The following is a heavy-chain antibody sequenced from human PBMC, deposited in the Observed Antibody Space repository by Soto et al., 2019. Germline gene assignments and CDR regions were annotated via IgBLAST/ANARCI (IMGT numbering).Heavy chain of an antibody. CDR1: EFTFSNYA. J-gene: IGHJ6*02. CDR2: ISYDGSHK. Sequence: GGSLRLSCAASEFTFSNYAMHWVRQAPGEGLEWVAIISYDGSHKFYADSVKGRFTISRDNSKNTLFLQMNSLRAEDTAVYYCARDLSHCSGGTCYSLTGVDVLGQGTTVTVSS. CDR3: ARDLSHCSGGTCYSLTGVDV. V-gene: IGHV3-30-3*01. D-gene: IGHD2-15*01.